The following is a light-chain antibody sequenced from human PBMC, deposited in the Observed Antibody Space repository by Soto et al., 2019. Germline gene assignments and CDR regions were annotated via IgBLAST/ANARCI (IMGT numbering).Light chain of an antibody. CDR1: SSDVGAYNY. Sequence: QSVLAHPPSASGSHGQSVTISCTGTSSDVGAYNYVSWYQQRPGKAPKLMIFEVSKRPSGVPDRFSGSKSGNTASLTVSGLEAEDEADYYCSSYAGSDNVVFGGGTKVTVL. CDR3: SSYAGSDNVV. CDR2: EVS. V-gene: IGLV2-8*01. J-gene: IGLJ2*01.